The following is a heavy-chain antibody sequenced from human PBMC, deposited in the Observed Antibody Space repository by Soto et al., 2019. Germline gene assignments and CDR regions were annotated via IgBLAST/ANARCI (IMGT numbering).Heavy chain of an antibody. D-gene: IGHD6-6*01. CDR2: ISGSGGST. J-gene: IGHJ4*02. Sequence: GWSLRLSCASSVFTFISYAMSWVRQAPGKGLEWVSAISGSGGSTYYADSVKGRFTISRDNSKNTLYLQMNSLRAEDTAVYYCARGSPSIAAQEDYFDYWGQGTLVTVSS. V-gene: IGHV3-23*01. CDR1: VFTFISYA. CDR3: ARGSPSIAAQEDYFDY.